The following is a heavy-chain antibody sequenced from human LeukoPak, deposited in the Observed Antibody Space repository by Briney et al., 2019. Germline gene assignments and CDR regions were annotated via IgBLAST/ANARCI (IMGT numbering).Heavy chain of an antibody. D-gene: IGHD1-1*01. V-gene: IGHV3-53*01. CDR2: IFSGGTT. CDR1: GFIVSSNY. J-gene: IGHJ4*02. Sequence: GGSLRLSCAASGFIVSSNYMNWVRQAPGKGLEWVSVIFSGGTTYYADSVKGRFIISRDNSKNTLYLQMNSLRAEDTALYYCAKIDNWSDACPDYWGQGALVTVSS. CDR3: AKIDNWSDACPDY.